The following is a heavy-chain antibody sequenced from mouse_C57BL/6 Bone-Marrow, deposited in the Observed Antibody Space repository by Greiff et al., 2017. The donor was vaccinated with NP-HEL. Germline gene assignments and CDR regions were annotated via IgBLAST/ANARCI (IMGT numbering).Heavy chain of an antibody. CDR2: IYPGSGST. CDR3: ARSHYYGSSYPYWYFDV. D-gene: IGHD1-1*01. Sequence: QVQLKQPGAELVKPGASVKMSCKASGYTFTSYWITWVKQRPGQGLEWIGDIYPGSGSTNYNEKFKSKATLTVDTSSSTAYMQLSSLTSEDSAVYYCARSHYYGSSYPYWYFDVWGTGTTVTVSS. CDR1: GYTFTSYW. V-gene: IGHV1-55*01. J-gene: IGHJ1*03.